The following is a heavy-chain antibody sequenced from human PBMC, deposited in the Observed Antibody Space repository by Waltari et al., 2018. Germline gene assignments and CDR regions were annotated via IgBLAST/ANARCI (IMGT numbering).Heavy chain of an antibody. CDR3: ARHLYSIDYLELGN. Sequence: EVHLLESGGGLAQPGGSLRLSCAASGFNFISYAMSWVRQAPGKGREGVSGISDSGVITKYADSVKGRFTVSRDNSKNTLFLQLNSLRAEDTAIYYCARHLYSIDYLELGNWGQGTLVTVSS. CDR2: ISDSGVIT. J-gene: IGHJ4*02. V-gene: IGHV3-23*01. CDR1: GFNFISYA. D-gene: IGHD3-22*01.